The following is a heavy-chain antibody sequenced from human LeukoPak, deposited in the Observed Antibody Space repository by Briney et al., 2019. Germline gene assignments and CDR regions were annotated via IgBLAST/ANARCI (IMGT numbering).Heavy chain of an antibody. Sequence: ASVKVSCKASGYTFTGYYMHWVRQAPGQGLEWMGWINPNSGGTNYAQKFQGRVTMTRDTSISTVYMELSRLRSDDTAVYYCARVYCSGGSCLNWFDPWGQGTLVTVSS. CDR1: GYTFTGYY. V-gene: IGHV1-2*02. CDR2: INPNSGGT. CDR3: ARVYCSGGSCLNWFDP. D-gene: IGHD2-15*01. J-gene: IGHJ5*02.